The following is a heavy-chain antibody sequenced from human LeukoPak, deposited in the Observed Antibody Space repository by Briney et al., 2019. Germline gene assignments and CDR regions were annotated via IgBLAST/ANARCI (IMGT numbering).Heavy chain of an antibody. CDR1: GYSFTASY. CDR2: INLNSGDT. J-gene: IGHJ5*02. V-gene: IGHV1-2*02. CDR3: ARSSGGSGRWGDNWFDP. Sequence: ASVTVSCKPSGYSFTASYMHWVRQAPGQGLEWVGWINLNSGDTNYAQKFQGRVTMTRDTSISTAYMELSSLRSDDTAVYYCARSSGGSGRWGDNWFDPWGQGTLVTVSS. D-gene: IGHD3-10*01.